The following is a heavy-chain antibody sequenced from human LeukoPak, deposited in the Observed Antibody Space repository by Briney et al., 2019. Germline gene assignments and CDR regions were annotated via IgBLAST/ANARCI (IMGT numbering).Heavy chain of an antibody. CDR1: GGSISSSYYY. Sequence: PSETLSLTCTVSGGSISSSYYYWGWIRQPPRKGLQWIGSIYYSGSTYYNPSLKSRVTISVDTSKNQFSLKLSSVTAADTAVYYCARSGPYYYYYYMDVWGKGTTVTISS. V-gene: IGHV4-39*07. J-gene: IGHJ6*03. CDR2: IYYSGST. D-gene: IGHD2-8*02. CDR3: ARSGPYYYYYYMDV.